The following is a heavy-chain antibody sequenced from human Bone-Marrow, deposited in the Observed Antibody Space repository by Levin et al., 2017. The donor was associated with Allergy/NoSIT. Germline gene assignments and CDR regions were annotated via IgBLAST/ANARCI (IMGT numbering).Heavy chain of an antibody. CDR1: GFSLTTTGVG. CDR2: VYWDNDK. J-gene: IGHJ3*01. CDR3: AHVVITYGEVIGDEAFDF. D-gene: IGHD3-16*02. Sequence: PTLVNPTQALALTCTFFGFSLTTTGVGVAWIRQPPGKALEWIAIVYWDNDKRYGPSLNGRLSITKDTSKNQVVLTMTNVDPADTASYFCAHVVITYGEVIGDEAFDFWGPGTVVTVSS. V-gene: IGHV2-5*05.